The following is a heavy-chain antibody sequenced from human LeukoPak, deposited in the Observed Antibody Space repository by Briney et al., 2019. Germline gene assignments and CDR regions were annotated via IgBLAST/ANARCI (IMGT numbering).Heavy chain of an antibody. Sequence: GASVKVSCKASGYTFTSYDINWVRQATGQGLEWMGRMNPNSGNTGYAQKFQGRVTMTRNTSISTAYMELSSLRSEDTAVYYCARIMVRDLSWFDPWGQGTLVTVSS. CDR3: ARIMVRDLSWFDP. J-gene: IGHJ5*02. CDR2: MNPNSGNT. D-gene: IGHD3-10*01. CDR1: GYTFTSYD. V-gene: IGHV1-8*01.